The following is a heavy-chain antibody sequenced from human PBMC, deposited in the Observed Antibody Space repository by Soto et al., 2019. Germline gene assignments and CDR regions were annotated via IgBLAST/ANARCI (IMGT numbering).Heavy chain of an antibody. V-gene: IGHV6-1*01. CDR2: TYYRANWNT. D-gene: IGHD6-13*01. CDR3: ARGKHSTFDI. CDR1: GDSVSTNGVA. Sequence: QVQLQQSGPGLVKPSQTLSLTCAISGDSVSTNGVAWNWIRLSPSRGLEWLGRTYYRANWNTDYALSVKGRITINPDTSKNQFSLQLNSVTPEDTAVYYCARGKHSTFDIWGQGTMVAVSS. J-gene: IGHJ3*02.